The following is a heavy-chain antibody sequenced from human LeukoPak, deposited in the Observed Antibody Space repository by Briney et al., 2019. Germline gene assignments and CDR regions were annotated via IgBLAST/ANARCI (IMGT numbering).Heavy chain of an antibody. J-gene: IGHJ4*02. D-gene: IGHD3-16*01. CDR3: AKTGTGWGEYDY. Sequence: GGSLRLSCAASGFSFSSHAMSWVRQAPGKGLEWVSGITGSGVSTYHADSVKGRFTISRDHSKNTVYLQMNSLRAEDTAIYYCAKTGTGWGEYDYWGQGTLVTVSS. V-gene: IGHV3-23*01. CDR2: ITGSGVST. CDR1: GFSFSSHA.